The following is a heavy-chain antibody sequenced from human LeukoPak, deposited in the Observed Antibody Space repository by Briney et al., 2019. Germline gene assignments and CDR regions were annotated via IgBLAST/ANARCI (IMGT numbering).Heavy chain of an antibody. D-gene: IGHD3-22*01. V-gene: IGHV3-7*01. J-gene: IGHJ4*02. CDR1: GFTFSNYW. CDR2: IKQDGSEK. Sequence: GGSLTLSCAASGFTFSNYWMSWVRQAPGKGLEWVANIKQDGSEKYYVDSVKGRFTISRDNAKNSLYLQMNSLRAEDTALYYCARAGHYDTTWYQWGQGTLVTVSS. CDR3: ARAGHYDTTWYQ.